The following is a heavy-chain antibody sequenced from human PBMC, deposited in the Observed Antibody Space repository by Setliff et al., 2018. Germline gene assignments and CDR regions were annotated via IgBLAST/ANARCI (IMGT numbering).Heavy chain of an antibody. V-gene: IGHV4-31*03. Sequence: LSLTCTVTVDSLSGDNYFWSWNRHLPGKGLQWLGHIYYTGKTYYNPCLKSRLEMSVDTSKREFALRLSSVTAADTAVYYCARTSTYVLGSGSYWDRWFDPWSQGTLVTV. J-gene: IGHJ5*02. CDR1: VDSLSGDNYF. CDR3: ARTSTYVLGSGSYWDRWFDP. CDR2: IYYTGKT. D-gene: IGHD3-10*01.